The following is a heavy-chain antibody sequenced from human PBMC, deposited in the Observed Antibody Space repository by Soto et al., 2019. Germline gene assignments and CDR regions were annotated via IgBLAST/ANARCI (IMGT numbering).Heavy chain of an antibody. Sequence: QVQLVQSGAEVKKPGASVKVSCKASGYTFTSYDINWVRQATGQGLEWMGWMNPNSGNTGYAQKFQGRVTMTRNTSISTAYMELSSVRSEDTAVYYCARVTRRVVRGVIIMGYYFDYWGQGTLVTVSS. CDR3: ARVTRRVVRGVIIMGYYFDY. CDR1: GYTFTSYD. V-gene: IGHV1-8*01. D-gene: IGHD3-10*01. CDR2: MNPNSGNT. J-gene: IGHJ4*02.